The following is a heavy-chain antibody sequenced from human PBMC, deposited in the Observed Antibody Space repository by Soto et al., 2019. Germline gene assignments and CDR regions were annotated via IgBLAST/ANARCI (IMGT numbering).Heavy chain of an antibody. CDR2: ISSSSSTI. V-gene: IGHV3-48*01. D-gene: IGHD4-17*01. J-gene: IGHJ1*01. Sequence: GGSLRLSCAASGFTFSSYSMNWVRQAPGKGLEWVSYISSSSSTIYYADSVKGRFTISRDNAKNSLYLQMNSLRAEDTAVYYCARDIPTVTTLYFQHWGRGTLFTVSS. CDR3: ARDIPTVTTLYFQH. CDR1: GFTFSSYS.